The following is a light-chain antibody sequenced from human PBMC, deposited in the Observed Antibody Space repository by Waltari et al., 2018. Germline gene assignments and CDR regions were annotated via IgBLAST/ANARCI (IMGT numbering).Light chain of an antibody. CDR3: QQSYSTPYT. J-gene: IGKJ2*01. CDR1: QSISSY. V-gene: IGKV1-39*01. Sequence: SPSSLSASVGDRVTITCRASQSISSYLNWYQQKPGKAPKLLIYAASSLQSGVPSRFSGSGSGTDFTLTISSLQPEDFATYYCQQSYSTPYTFGQGTKLEIK. CDR2: AAS.